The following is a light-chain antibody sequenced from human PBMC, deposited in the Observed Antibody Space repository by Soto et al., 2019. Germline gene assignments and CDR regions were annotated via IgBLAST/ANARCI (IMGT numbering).Light chain of an antibody. CDR2: DAS. CDR1: QSVSSY. J-gene: IGKJ1*01. V-gene: IGKV3-11*01. CDR3: QQYGTTPWT. Sequence: EIVLTQSPVTLSFSPGERATLSCRASQSVSSYLAWYQQRPGQAPRLLIYDASNRATGIPARFSGGGSGTDFTLTIDNLEPEDSAVYYCQQYGTTPWTFGRGTKVDI.